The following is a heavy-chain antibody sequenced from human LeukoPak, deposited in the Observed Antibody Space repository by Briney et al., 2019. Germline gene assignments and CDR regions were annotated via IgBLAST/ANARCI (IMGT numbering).Heavy chain of an antibody. CDR3: ARDGYSSSWYSDY. CDR2: TIPILGIA. D-gene: IGHD6-13*01. CDR1: GYTFTSYG. Sequence: SVKVSCKASGYTFTSYGISWVRQAPGQGLEWMGRTIPILGIANYAQKFQGRVTITADKSTSTAYMELSSLRSEDTAVYYCARDGYSSSWYSDYWGQGTLVTVSS. J-gene: IGHJ4*02. V-gene: IGHV1-69*04.